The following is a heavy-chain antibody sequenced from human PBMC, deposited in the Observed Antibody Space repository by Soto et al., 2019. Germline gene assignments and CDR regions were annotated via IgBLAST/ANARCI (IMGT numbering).Heavy chain of an antibody. CDR2: INHRGST. Sequence: QVQLQQWGAGLLKPSETLSLTCAVYGGSFSGYYWTWIRQPPGTGLVWIGEINHRGSTNYKPPLKRRDPISVYTATNQFSLKLTPVTAADTAVYYCARDKITGLFDYWGQGTLVTVSS. CDR1: GGSFSGYY. D-gene: IGHD2-8*02. V-gene: IGHV4-34*01. J-gene: IGHJ4*02. CDR3: ARDKITGLFDY.